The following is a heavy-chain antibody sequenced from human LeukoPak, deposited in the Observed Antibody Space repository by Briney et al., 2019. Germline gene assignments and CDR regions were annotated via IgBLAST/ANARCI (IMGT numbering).Heavy chain of an antibody. CDR1: GYTFTGYY. CDR2: INPNSGGT. J-gene: IGHJ4*02. Sequence: ASVKVSCKASGYTFTGYYMHWVRQAPGQGLEWMGWINPNSGGTSYAQKFQGRVTMTRDTSIRTVYMELSRLKSDDTAVYYCARDPSDDYGDYYYFDFWGQGTLVTVSS. CDR3: ARDPSDDYGDYYYFDF. V-gene: IGHV1-2*02. D-gene: IGHD4-17*01.